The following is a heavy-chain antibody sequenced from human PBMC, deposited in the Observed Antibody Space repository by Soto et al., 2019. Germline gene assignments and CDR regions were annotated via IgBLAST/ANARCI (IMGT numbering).Heavy chain of an antibody. CDR2: IYYLGST. D-gene: IGHD3-10*01. J-gene: IGHJ4*02. CDR1: GGSMSECF. CDR3: ARDGYDGSGSPYPAY. V-gene: IGHV4-59*01. Sequence: SLTCSVSGGSMSECFWSWIRQSPGKGLEWIGYIYYLGSTDYNPSLKSRVTISVDTSKRQFSLRLTSVTAADTAVYYCARDGYDGSGSPYPAYWGQGTLVTVSS.